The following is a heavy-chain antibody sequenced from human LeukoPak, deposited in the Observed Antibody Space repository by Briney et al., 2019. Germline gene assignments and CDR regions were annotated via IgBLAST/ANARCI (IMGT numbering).Heavy chain of an antibody. CDR3: AKRGILGYCSSTSCSGDYMDV. V-gene: IGHV3-30*18. CDR2: ISYDGSNK. J-gene: IGHJ6*03. CDR1: GFTFSSYG. D-gene: IGHD2-2*01. Sequence: GGSLRLSCAASGFTFSSYGMHWVRQAPGKGLEWVAVISYDGSNKYYADSVKGRFTISRDNSKNTLYLQMNSLRAEDTAVYYCAKRGILGYCSSTSCSGDYMDVWGKGTTVTVSS.